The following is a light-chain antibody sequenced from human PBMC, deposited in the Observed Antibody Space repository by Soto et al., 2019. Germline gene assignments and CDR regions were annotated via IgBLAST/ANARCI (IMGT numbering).Light chain of an antibody. CDR3: QKYNSAPIT. J-gene: IGKJ5*01. V-gene: IGKV1-27*01. CDR1: QGSSNY. Sequence: DLQMSQYPPSLSASXXDRVXITRLASQGSSNYLDGYQQKPGTVPKXXLYTASTLQSGVPSRFSGSGAGTDFTLTSSSLQPADVATYYCQKYNSAPITFGPGTRLEIK. CDR2: TAS.